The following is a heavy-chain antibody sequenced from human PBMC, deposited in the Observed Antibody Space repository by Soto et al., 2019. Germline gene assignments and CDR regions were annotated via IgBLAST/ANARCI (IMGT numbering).Heavy chain of an antibody. CDR3: ARNLPDVDTAINTWWFDP. V-gene: IGHV4-30-4*01. D-gene: IGHD5-18*01. Sequence: SETLSLTCTVSGGSISSGDYYWSWIRQPPGKGLEWIGYIYYSGSTYYNPSLKSRVTISVDTSKNQFSLKLSSVTAADTAVYYCARNLPDVDTAINTWWFDPWGQGTLVTVSS. CDR1: GGSISSGDYY. CDR2: IYYSGST. J-gene: IGHJ5*02.